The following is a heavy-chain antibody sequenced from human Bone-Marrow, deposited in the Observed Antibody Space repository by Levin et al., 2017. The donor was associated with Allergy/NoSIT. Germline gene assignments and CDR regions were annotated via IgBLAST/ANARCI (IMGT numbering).Heavy chain of an antibody. J-gene: IGHJ4*02. Sequence: GESLKISYSASGFTFNSYAMHWVRQAPGKGLEYVSAITSNGGSTYYADSVNGRFTISRDNSKNTLYLQMSSLRAEDTAVYYCSNFFDSWGQGTLVTVSS. CDR1: GFTFNSYA. D-gene: IGHD2/OR15-2a*01. V-gene: IGHV3-64D*06. CDR3: SNFFDS. CDR2: ITSNGGST.